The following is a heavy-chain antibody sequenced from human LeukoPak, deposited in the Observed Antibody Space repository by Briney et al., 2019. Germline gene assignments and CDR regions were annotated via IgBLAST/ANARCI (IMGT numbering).Heavy chain of an antibody. D-gene: IGHD1-26*01. CDR3: ASGIVGARALRY. Sequence: TGGSLRLSCAASGFTVSSNYMSWVRQAPGKGLEWVSVIYSGGSTYYADSVKGRFTISIDNSKNTLYLQMNSLRAEDTAVYYCASGIVGARALRYWGQGTLVTVSS. V-gene: IGHV3-53*01. CDR2: IYSGGST. J-gene: IGHJ4*02. CDR1: GFTVSSNY.